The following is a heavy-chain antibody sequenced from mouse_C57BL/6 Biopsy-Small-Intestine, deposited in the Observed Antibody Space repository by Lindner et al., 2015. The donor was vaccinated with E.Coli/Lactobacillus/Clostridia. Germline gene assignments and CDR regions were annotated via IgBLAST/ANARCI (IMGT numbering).Heavy chain of an antibody. Sequence: VQLQESGPELVKSGASVKMSCKASGYSFTGYYMNWMKQSPEKSLEWIGEINPNTGGTTYNQKFKAKATLTVDKSSSTAYMQLKSLTAEDSAVYYCARSYYDYLDYLGHGTTLTVSS. D-gene: IGHD2-4*01. CDR3: ARSYYDYLDY. CDR1: GYSFTGYY. V-gene: IGHV1-42*01. J-gene: IGHJ2*01. CDR2: INPNTGGT.